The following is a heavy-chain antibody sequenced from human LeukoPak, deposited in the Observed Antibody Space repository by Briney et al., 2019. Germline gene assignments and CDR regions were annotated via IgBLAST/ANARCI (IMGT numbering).Heavy chain of an antibody. CDR2: INHSGST. CDR3: ARGDYSDSQRFDP. J-gene: IGHJ5*02. D-gene: IGHD3-22*01. Sequence: SETLSLTCTVYGGSFSGYYWSWIRQPPGKGLEWIGEINHSGSTNYNPSLKSRVTISVDTSKNHFSLKLTSVTAADTAVYFCARGDYSDSQRFDPWGQGILVTVSS. CDR1: GGSFSGYY. V-gene: IGHV4-34*01.